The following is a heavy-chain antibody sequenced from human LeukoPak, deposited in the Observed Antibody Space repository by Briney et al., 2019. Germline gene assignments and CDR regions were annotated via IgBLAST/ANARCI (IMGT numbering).Heavy chain of an antibody. Sequence: ASLKVSCKASGYTFTSCGISWVRQAPGQGREWMGWISAYNGNTNYAQKLQGRVTMTTDTSTSTAYMELRSLRSDDTAVYYCAREDGYYYDSSGLDYWGQGTLVTVSS. CDR1: GYTFTSCG. CDR2: ISAYNGNT. D-gene: IGHD3-22*01. V-gene: IGHV1-18*01. J-gene: IGHJ4*02. CDR3: AREDGYYYDSSGLDY.